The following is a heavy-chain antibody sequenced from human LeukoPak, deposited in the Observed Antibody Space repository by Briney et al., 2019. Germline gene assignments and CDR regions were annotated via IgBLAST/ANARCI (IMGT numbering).Heavy chain of an antibody. J-gene: IGHJ4*02. V-gene: IGHV3-21*01. Sequence: GGSLRLSCVASGFTFSTFAMNWVRQAPGKGLEWVSTISETGRSTYYADSVKGQFTISRDNAKNSLYLQMNSLRAEDTAVYYCARDRLGPFDYWGQGTLVTVSS. D-gene: IGHD6-19*01. CDR2: ISETGRST. CDR1: GFTFSTFA. CDR3: ARDRLGPFDY.